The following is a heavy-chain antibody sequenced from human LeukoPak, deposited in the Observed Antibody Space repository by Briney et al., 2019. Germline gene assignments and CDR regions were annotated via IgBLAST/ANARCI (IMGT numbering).Heavy chain of an antibody. J-gene: IGHJ4*02. CDR2: ISDGGEST. CDR3: AKRVRYGSGNYHFDH. D-gene: IGHD3-10*01. Sequence: GGSLRLSCAASGFTFSSYWMSWVRQAPGKGLEWVSAISDGGESTYYADSVKGRFTISRDNSRNTLYLQMNSLTAEDTALYYCAKRVRYGSGNYHFDHWGQGTLVTVSS. CDR1: GFTFSSYW. V-gene: IGHV3-23*01.